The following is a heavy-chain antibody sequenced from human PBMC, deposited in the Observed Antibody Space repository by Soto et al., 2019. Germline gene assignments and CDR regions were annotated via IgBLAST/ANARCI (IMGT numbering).Heavy chain of an antibody. J-gene: IGHJ5*02. CDR3: ARDSEQRYSSGVETFDT. CDR2: INPSGGST. D-gene: IGHD6-19*01. Sequence: ASVKVSCKASGYTFTSYYMHWVRQAPGQGLEWMGIINPSGGSTSYAQKFQGRVTMTRDTSTSTVYMELSSLRSEDTAVYYCARDSEQRYSSGVETFDTWGQGTLVTVSS. V-gene: IGHV1-46*01. CDR1: GYTFTSYY.